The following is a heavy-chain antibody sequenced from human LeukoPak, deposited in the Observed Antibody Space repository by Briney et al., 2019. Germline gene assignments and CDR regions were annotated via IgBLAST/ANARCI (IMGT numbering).Heavy chain of an antibody. Sequence: GRSLRLSCAASGFTFSSYGMHWVRQAPGKGLEWVAVIWYDGSNKYYADSVKGRFTISRDNSKNTLYLQMNSLRAEDTAVYYCARDGRPYGSGSYPDYWGQGTLVTVSS. D-gene: IGHD3-10*01. CDR1: GFTFSSYG. CDR3: ARDGRPYGSGSYPDY. V-gene: IGHV3-33*01. J-gene: IGHJ4*02. CDR2: IWYDGSNK.